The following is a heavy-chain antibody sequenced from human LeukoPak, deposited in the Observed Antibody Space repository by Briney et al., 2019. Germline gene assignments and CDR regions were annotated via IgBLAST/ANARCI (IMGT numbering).Heavy chain of an antibody. CDR2: INHSGST. Sequence: SETLSLTCAVYGGSFSGYYWSWIRQPPGKGLEWIGEINHSGSTNYNPSLKSRATISVDTSKNQFSLKLSSVTAADTAVYYCARSGKYADYYYYMDVWGKGTTVTVSS. J-gene: IGHJ6*03. V-gene: IGHV4-34*01. CDR1: GGSFSGYY. CDR3: ARSGKYADYYYYMDV. D-gene: IGHD2-2*01.